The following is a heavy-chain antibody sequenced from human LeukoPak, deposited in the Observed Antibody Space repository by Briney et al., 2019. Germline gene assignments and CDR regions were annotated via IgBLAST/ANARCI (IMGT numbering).Heavy chain of an antibody. Sequence: SQTLSLTCTVSGGSISSGSYYWSWVRQPAGKGLEWIGRIYTSGSTNYNPSLKSRVTISVDTSKNQFSLKLSSVTAADTAVYYCARDHPVDVWGKGTTVTVSS. CDR3: ARDHPVDV. CDR2: IYTSGST. CDR1: GGSISSGSYY. V-gene: IGHV4-61*02. J-gene: IGHJ6*04.